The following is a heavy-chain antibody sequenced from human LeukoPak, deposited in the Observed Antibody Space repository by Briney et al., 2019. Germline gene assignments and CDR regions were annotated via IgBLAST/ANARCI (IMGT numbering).Heavy chain of an antibody. D-gene: IGHD3-10*01. CDR2: ISAYNGNT. V-gene: IGHV1-18*01. CDR1: GYTFTSCG. CDR3: ARAVMEWFGELLFYYYYGMDV. J-gene: IGHJ6*02. Sequence: ASVKVSCKASGYTFTSCGISWVRQAPGQGLEWMGWISAYNGNTNYAQKLQGRVTMTTDTSTSTAYMELRSLRSDDTAVYYCARAVMEWFGELLFYYYYGMDVWGQGTTVTVSS.